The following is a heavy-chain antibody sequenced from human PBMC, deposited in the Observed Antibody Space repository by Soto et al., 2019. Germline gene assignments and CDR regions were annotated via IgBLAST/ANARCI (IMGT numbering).Heavy chain of an antibody. V-gene: IGHV1-18*01. Sequence: QVQLVQSGPEVKKPGASVKVSCKTSGYTFTCYGISWVRQAPGQGLEWMGWITTDKGKTTYAQKFQGRVTMTTDTSTSTAYMELRSLRSDDTAVYYCATRSPAFDYWGQGTLVTVSS. J-gene: IGHJ4*02. CDR2: ITTDKGKT. CDR3: ATRSPAFDY. CDR1: GYTFTCYG.